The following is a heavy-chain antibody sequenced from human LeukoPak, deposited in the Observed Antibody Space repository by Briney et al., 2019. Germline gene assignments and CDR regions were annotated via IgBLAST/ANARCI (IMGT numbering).Heavy chain of an antibody. D-gene: IGHD5-12*01. V-gene: IGHV4-34*01. J-gene: IGHJ4*02. CDR1: GGSFSGYY. Sequence: SETLSLTCAVYGGSFSGYYWSWIRQPPGKGLEWIGETNHSGSTNYNPSLKSRVTISVDTSKNQFSLKLSSVTAADTAVYYCARVYRGYSGYVGGFDYWGQGTLVTVSS. CDR3: ARVYRGYSGYVGGFDY. CDR2: TNHSGST.